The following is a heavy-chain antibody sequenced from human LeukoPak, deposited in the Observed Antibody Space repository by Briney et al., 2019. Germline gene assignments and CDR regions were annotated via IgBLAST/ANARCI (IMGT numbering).Heavy chain of an antibody. Sequence: GGSLRLSCAASGFTFSSYAMSWVRQAPGKGLEWVSSVSDSGSNTYYAASVKGRFTISRDNSKNTLYLQMNSLKAEDTAVYYCARPASPLPATSGPFAFDSWGQGTMVTVSS. D-gene: IGHD2-2*01. V-gene: IGHV3-23*01. CDR1: GFTFSSYA. CDR2: VSDSGSNT. J-gene: IGHJ3*01. CDR3: ARPASPLPATSGPFAFDS.